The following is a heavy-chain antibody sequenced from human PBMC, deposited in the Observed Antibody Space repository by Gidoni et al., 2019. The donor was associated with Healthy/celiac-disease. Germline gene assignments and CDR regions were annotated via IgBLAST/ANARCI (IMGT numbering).Heavy chain of an antibody. J-gene: IGHJ4*02. CDR1: GYTFTSYY. Sequence: QVQLLQSGAAVTKPVASVKVSCKASGYTFTSYYMHWVRQAPGQGLEWMGIINPSGGSTSSAQKFQGRVTMTRDTSTSTVYMELRSLRSEDTAVYYCAREGAVVPAAMIYWGQGTLVTVSS. CDR2: INPSGGST. V-gene: IGHV1-46*01. CDR3: AREGAVVPAAMIY. D-gene: IGHD2-2*01.